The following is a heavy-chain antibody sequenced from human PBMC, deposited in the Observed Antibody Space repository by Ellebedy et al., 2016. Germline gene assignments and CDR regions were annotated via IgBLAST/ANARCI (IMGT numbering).Heavy chain of an antibody. CDR2: IYPGDSDT. Sequence: KVSCXGSGYSFTSYWIGWVRQMPGKGLEWMGIIYPGDSDTRYSPSFQGQVTISADKSISTAYLQWSSLKASDTAIYYCARLTIFGVVIFEYWGQGTLVTVSS. CDR3: ARLTIFGVVIFEY. D-gene: IGHD3-3*01. V-gene: IGHV5-51*01. J-gene: IGHJ4*02. CDR1: GYSFTSYW.